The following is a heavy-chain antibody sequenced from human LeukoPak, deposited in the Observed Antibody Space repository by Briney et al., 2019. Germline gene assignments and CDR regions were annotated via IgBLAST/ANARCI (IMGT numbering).Heavy chain of an antibody. CDR2: IYYSGST. J-gene: IGHJ3*02. V-gene: IGHV4-59*01. CDR1: GGSISSYY. CDR3: ARSRGSLQQWLVGAFDI. D-gene: IGHD6-19*01. Sequence: PSETLSLTCTASGGSISSYYWSWIRQPPGKGLEWIGYIYYSGSTNYNPSLKSRVTISVDTSKNQFSLKLSSVTAADTAVYYCARSRGSLQQWLVGAFDIWGQGTMVTVSS.